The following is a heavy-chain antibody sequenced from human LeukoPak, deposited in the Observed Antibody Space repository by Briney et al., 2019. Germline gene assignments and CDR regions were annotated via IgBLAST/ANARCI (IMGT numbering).Heavy chain of an antibody. J-gene: IGHJ6*04. V-gene: IGHV3-30*04. D-gene: IGHD3-10*01. CDR2: ISYDGSNK. CDR1: GFTFSSYA. Sequence: GGSLRLSCAASGFTFSSYAMHWVRQAPGKGLEWVAVISYDGSNKYYADSVKGRFTISRDNSKNTLYLQMNSLRAEDTAVYYCAREHRSGFGELFYYGMDVWGKGTTVTVSS. CDR3: AREHRSGFGELFYYGMDV.